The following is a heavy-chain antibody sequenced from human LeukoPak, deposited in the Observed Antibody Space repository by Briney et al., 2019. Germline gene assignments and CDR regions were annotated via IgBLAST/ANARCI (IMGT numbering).Heavy chain of an antibody. D-gene: IGHD3-22*01. V-gene: IGHV3-33*01. J-gene: IGHJ4*02. CDR1: GFTFSSYG. Sequence: PGRSLRLSCAASGFTFSSYGMHWVRQAPGKRLEWVAVIWYDGSNRYYADSVKGRFTISRDNSKNTLYLQMNSLRAEDTAVYYCARDGRNYYDSSGYPDYWGQGTLVTVSS. CDR2: IWYDGSNR. CDR3: ARDGRNYYDSSGYPDY.